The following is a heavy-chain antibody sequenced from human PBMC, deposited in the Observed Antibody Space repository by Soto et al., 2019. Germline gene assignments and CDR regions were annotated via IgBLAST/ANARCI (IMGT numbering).Heavy chain of an antibody. CDR1: GGSISSTXYY. Sequence: QQQLQESGPGLVKPSETLSLTCTVSGGSISSTXYYXXXXXXXXXXXLEWIGTIYYSESPYYNSSLKSRVTISVDTSKNQFSLKLTSVTAADTAVYYCATLPRYGDPKAGFWGQGTLVTVSS. V-gene: IGHV4-39*01. D-gene: IGHD4-17*01. CDR2: IYYSESP. CDR3: ATLPRYGDPKAGF. J-gene: IGHJ4*02.